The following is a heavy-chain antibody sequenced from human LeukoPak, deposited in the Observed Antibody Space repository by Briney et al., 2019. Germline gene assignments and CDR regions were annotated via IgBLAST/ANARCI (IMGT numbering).Heavy chain of an antibody. V-gene: IGHV3-30-3*01. Sequence: GRSLRLSCAASGFTFSSYAMHWVRQAPGKGLEWVAVISYDGSNKYYADSVKGRFTISRDNAKNSLYLHMNSLRAEDMAVYYCARVGLRYFDLWGRGTLVTVSS. J-gene: IGHJ2*01. CDR3: ARVGLRYFDL. CDR2: ISYDGSNK. CDR1: GFTFSSYA. D-gene: IGHD3-16*01.